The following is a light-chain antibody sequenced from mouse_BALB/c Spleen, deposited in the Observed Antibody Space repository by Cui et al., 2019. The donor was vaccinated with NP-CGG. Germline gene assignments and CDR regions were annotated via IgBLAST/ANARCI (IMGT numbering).Light chain of an antibody. Sequence: QAVVTQESALTTSPGETVTLTCRSSTGAFTSNNFANWVQEKSDHLFTGLIGGTNNRTPGIPARFSGSLIGDKAALTITEAQTEDEAIYFCALWYNNHWVFGGGTKLTVL. CDR2: GTN. CDR1: TGAFTSNNF. V-gene: IGLV1*01. J-gene: IGLJ1*01. CDR3: ALWYNNHWV.